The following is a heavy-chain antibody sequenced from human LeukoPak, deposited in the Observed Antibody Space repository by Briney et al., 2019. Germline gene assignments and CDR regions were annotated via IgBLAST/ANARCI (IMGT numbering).Heavy chain of an antibody. J-gene: IGHJ4*02. CDR2: ISGSGGSR. D-gene: IGHD3-9*01. CDR3: AKSWSPDRLSPLV. CDR1: GFTFSSYA. Sequence: GGSLRLSCAASGFTFSSYAMSWVRQAPGKGLEGVSLISGSGGSRYFADALKGRFTISRDNSKNTLYLQMNSLRAEDTAVYYCAKSWSPDRLSPLVWGQGTLVTVSS. V-gene: IGHV3-23*01.